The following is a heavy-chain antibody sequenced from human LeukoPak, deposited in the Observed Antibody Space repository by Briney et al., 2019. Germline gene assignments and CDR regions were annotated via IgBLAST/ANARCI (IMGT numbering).Heavy chain of an antibody. D-gene: IGHD4-11*01. CDR3: TGGIDDYSNYDPTYFDY. Sequence: GGSLRLSCTASGFTFGDYAMSWFRQAPGKGLEWVGFIRSKAYGGTTEYAASVKGRFTISRDDSKSIAYLQMNSLKTEDTAVYYCTGGIDDYSNYDPTYFDYWGQGTLVTVSS. CDR2: IRSKAYGGTT. J-gene: IGHJ4*02. V-gene: IGHV3-49*03. CDR1: GFTFGDYA.